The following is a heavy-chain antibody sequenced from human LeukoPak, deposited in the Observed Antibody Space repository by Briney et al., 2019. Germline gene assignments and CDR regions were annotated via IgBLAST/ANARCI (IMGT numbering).Heavy chain of an antibody. V-gene: IGHV4-59*01. D-gene: IGHD1-26*01. CDR1: GGSITSNY. J-gene: IGHJ5*02. CDR3: ARQQGSYETGNWFDP. CDR2: IYYSGST. Sequence: SETLSLTCTVSGGSITSNYWSWIRQPPGKGLECIGYIYYSGSTNYNPSLKSRVTISLDTSKNQFSLKLSSVTAADTAVYYCARQQGSYETGNWFDPWGQGTLVTVSS.